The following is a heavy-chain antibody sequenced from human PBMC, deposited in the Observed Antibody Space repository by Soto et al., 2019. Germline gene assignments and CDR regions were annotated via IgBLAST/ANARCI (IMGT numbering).Heavy chain of an antibody. J-gene: IGHJ4*02. V-gene: IGHV1-69*04. D-gene: IGHD6-19*01. Sequence: GASVKVSCKASGGTFSSYTISWVRQAPGQGLEWMGRIIPILGIANYAQKFQGRVTITADKSTSTAYMELSSLRSEDTAVYYCARDGQWLVLKNPHYFDYWGQGTLVTVSS. CDR1: GGTFSSYT. CDR2: IIPILGIA. CDR3: ARDGQWLVLKNPHYFDY.